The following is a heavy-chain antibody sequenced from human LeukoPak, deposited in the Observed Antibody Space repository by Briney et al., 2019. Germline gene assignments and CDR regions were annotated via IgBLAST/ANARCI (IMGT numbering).Heavy chain of an antibody. D-gene: IGHD2-2*01. CDR1: GFTFSSYA. V-gene: IGHV3-23*01. CDR2: ISGSGDNI. Sequence: GGSLRLSCAASGFTFSSYAMSWVRQAPGKGLEWVSAISGSGDNIYYADSVKGRFTISRDSSRKTLYLQMNILRAEDTAVYYCAKSDCSYISCYVLDYWGQRTQVTVSS. CDR3: AKSDCSYISCYVLDY. J-gene: IGHJ4*02.